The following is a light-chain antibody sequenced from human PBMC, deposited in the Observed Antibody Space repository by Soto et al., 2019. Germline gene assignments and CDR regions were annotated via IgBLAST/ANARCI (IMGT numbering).Light chain of an antibody. J-gene: IGKJ2*01. CDR2: DTS. Sequence: EIVMTQSPATLSVSPGERATLSCRASPSVSSNLARYQQKPGQAPMLLIYDTSTRATGIPTRFSGSGSGTEFTLTISSLQSEDFAVSYCQQYTNWMYTFGQGTKLEIK. CDR3: QQYTNWMYT. V-gene: IGKV3-15*01. CDR1: PSVSSN.